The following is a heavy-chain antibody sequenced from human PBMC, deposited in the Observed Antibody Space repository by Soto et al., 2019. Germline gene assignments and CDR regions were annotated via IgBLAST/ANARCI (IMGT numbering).Heavy chain of an antibody. CDR1: GGTFSSYG. D-gene: IGHD1-26*01. Sequence: QVQLVQSGAEVKKPGSSVKVSCKASGGTFSSYGVSWVRQAPGQGLEWMGGIIPIFGTPNYAQKFQGRVTITADEPTSTAYMELSSLRSEDTAVDYCARDTGSYSDRFDPWGQGTLVTVSS. V-gene: IGHV1-69*12. CDR2: IIPIFGTP. J-gene: IGHJ5*02. CDR3: ARDTGSYSDRFDP.